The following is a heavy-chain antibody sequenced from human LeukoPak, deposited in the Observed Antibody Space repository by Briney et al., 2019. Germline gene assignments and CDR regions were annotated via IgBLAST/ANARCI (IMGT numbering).Heavy chain of an antibody. CDR1: GGSFSGYY. CDR2: INHSGST. V-gene: IGHV4-34*01. J-gene: IGHJ4*02. CDR3: ARRQGGSGSYYQY. Sequence: SETLSLTCAVYGGSFSGYYWSWIRQPPGKGLEWIGEINHSGSTNYNPSLKSRVTISVDTSKNQFSLKLSSVTAADTAVYYCARRQGGSGSYYQYWGQGTLVTVSS. D-gene: IGHD3-10*01.